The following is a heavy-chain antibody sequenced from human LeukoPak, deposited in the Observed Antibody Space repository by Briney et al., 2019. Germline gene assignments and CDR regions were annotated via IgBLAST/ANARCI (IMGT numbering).Heavy chain of an antibody. J-gene: IGHJ4*02. CDR1: GGTFSSYA. D-gene: IGHD3-22*01. Sequence: ASVKVSCKASGGTFSSYAISWVRQAPGQGLEWMGRIIPILGIANYAQKFQGRVTITADKSTSTAYMELSSLRSEDTAVYYCARVLAEDSSGYYQYYFDYWGQGTLVTVSS. V-gene: IGHV1-69*04. CDR2: IIPILGIA. CDR3: ARVLAEDSSGYYQYYFDY.